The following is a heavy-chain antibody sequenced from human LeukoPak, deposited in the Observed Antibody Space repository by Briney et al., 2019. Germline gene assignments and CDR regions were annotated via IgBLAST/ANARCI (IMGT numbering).Heavy chain of an antibody. D-gene: IGHD3-10*01. Sequence: TGGSPRLSCAASGFTVSSNYMSWVRQAPGKGLEWVSVIYSGGSTYYADSVKGRFTISRDNSKNTLYLQMNSLRAEDTAVYYCARRGPGPGVHFQHWGQGTLVTVSS. J-gene: IGHJ1*01. CDR1: GFTVSSNY. V-gene: IGHV3-53*01. CDR2: IYSGGST. CDR3: ARRGPGPGVHFQH.